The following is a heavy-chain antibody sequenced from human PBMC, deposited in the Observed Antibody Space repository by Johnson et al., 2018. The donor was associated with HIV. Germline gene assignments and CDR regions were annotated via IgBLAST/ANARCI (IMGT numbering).Heavy chain of an antibody. D-gene: IGHD5-18*01. CDR2: ITWNSGYK. CDR1: GFTFSSNY. Sequence: PGGSLRLSCAASGFTFSSNYMSWVRQAPGKGLEWVSGITWNSGYKDYAESVKGRFTISRDNSKNTLYLQMNSLRAEDTAVYYCARDRYSYGRDAFDIWGQGTMVTVSS. CDR3: ARDRYSYGRDAFDI. J-gene: IGHJ3*02. V-gene: IGHV3-23*01.